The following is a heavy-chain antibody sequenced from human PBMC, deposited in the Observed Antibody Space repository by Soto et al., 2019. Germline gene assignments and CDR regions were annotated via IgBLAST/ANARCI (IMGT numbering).Heavy chain of an antibody. CDR1: GYTLTNLS. J-gene: IGHJ6*02. CDR2: FDPEDGET. V-gene: IGHV1-24*01. Sequence: SEKVSCPVSGYTLTNLSMHWVRQAPGKGLEWMGGFDPEDGETIYAQKFQGRVTMTEDTSTDAAYMELSSLRSEDTAVYYCATEGGTECENGLCYHPYGMDRWGQGTTVTVSS. D-gene: IGHD2-8*01. CDR3: ATEGGTECENGLCYHPYGMDR.